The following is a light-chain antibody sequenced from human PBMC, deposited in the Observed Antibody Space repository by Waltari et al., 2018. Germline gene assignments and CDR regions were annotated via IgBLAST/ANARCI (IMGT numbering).Light chain of an antibody. V-gene: IGKV3-20*01. J-gene: IGKJ1*01. CDR1: QSFSRA. CDR2: EAS. CDR3: QHYVRLPVT. Sequence: EIVLTQSPGHLSLSPGERATLSCRASQSFSRALAWYQQKPGQAPRLLTYEASTRAIGIPDRFSGGGSGTDFSLTISRLEPEDFAVYYCQHYVRLPVTFGQGTTVEIK.